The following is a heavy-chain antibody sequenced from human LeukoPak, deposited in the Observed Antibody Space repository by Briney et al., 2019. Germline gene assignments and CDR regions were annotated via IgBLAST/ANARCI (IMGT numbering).Heavy chain of an antibody. Sequence: SETLSLTCTVSGGSISSNSYYWDWIRQPPGKGLEWIGEINHSGSTNYNPSLKSRVTISVDTSKNQFSLKLSSVTAADTAVYYCASQGWDIVVVPAADAFDIWGQGTMVTVSS. CDR3: ASQGWDIVVVPAADAFDI. V-gene: IGHV4-39*07. J-gene: IGHJ3*02. D-gene: IGHD2-2*01. CDR2: INHSGST. CDR1: GGSISSNSYY.